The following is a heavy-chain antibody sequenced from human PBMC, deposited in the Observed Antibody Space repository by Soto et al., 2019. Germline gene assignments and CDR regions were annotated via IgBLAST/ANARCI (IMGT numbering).Heavy chain of an antibody. V-gene: IGHV1-2*02. CDR2: INPETGGT. CDR1: GYTFTGYY. J-gene: IGHJ6*02. Sequence: QVQLVQSGADVKTPGASVRVSCKASGYTFTGYYVHWVREAPGQGLEWMGWINPETGGTSYAQKFQGRVTLSRDTSITTAYLELSGLRFDDAAVYFCARERYQVISDGMDVWGQGTTVTVSS. CDR3: ARERYQVISDGMDV. D-gene: IGHD2-2*01.